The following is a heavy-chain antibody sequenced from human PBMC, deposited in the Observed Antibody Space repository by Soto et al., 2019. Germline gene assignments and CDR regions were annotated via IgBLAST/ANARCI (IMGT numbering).Heavy chain of an antibody. CDR2: ISSSSSYI. D-gene: IGHD2-2*01. Sequence: EVQLVESGGGLVKPGGSLRLSCAASGFTFSSYSMNWVRQAPGKGLEWVSSISSSSSYIYYADSVKGRFTISRDNAKNSLYLQMNSLRAEDTAVYYCARAYCSSTSCKGYYYYYMDVWGKGTTVTVPS. CDR3: ARAYCSSTSCKGYYYYYMDV. CDR1: GFTFSSYS. J-gene: IGHJ6*03. V-gene: IGHV3-21*01.